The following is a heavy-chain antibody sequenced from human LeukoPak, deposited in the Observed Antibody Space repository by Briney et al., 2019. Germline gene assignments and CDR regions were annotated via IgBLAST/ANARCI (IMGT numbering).Heavy chain of an antibody. J-gene: IGHJ4*02. Sequence: SETLSLTCTVSGGSIRSHYWSWVRQPPGKGLEWIGYIYYSGSTNYNPSLKSRVTISVDTSKNQFSLKLSSVTAADTAVYYCARDRGDYDSSGYYGYFDYWGQGALVTVSS. V-gene: IGHV4-59*11. CDR2: IYYSGST. CDR3: ARDRGDYDSSGYYGYFDY. CDR1: GGSIRSHY. D-gene: IGHD3-22*01.